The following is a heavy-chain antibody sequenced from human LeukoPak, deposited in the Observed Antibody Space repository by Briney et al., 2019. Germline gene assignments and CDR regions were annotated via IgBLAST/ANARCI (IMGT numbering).Heavy chain of an antibody. J-gene: IGHJ3*02. CDR1: GYTFTSYG. Sequence: ASVKVSCKASGYTFTSYGISWVRQAPGQGLEWMGWISAYNGNTNYAQKLQGRVTMTTDTSTSTAYMELRSLRSDDTAVYYCARDAEVIAAALDAFDIWGQGTMVTVSS. D-gene: IGHD6-13*01. CDR2: ISAYNGNT. CDR3: ARDAEVIAAALDAFDI. V-gene: IGHV1-18*01.